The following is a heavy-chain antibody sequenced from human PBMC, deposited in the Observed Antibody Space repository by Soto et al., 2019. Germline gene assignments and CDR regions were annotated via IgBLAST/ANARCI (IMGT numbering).Heavy chain of an antibody. Sequence: PSETLSLTCAVSGDSISSSKWWSWVRQPPGKGLEWIASISYSGTTNYNSSLKSRVTISIDTSKNQFSLKFNSVTAADTAVYYCAREGYNFGPFDYWGQGALVTVSS. J-gene: IGHJ4*02. D-gene: IGHD5-18*01. CDR3: AREGYNFGPFDY. V-gene: IGHV4-4*02. CDR2: ISYSGTT. CDR1: GDSISSSKW.